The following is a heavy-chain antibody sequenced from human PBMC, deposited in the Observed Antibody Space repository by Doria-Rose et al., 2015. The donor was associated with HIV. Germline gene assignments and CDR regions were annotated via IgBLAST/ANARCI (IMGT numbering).Heavy chain of an antibody. Sequence: KGLEWIGFIRSTAYGGTKEYAASVKGRVTISRDVSKSIAYLQLNSLKTEDTAVYFCARVGWELLYFFDYWGQGTLVTGSA. CDR2: IRSTAYGGTK. CDR3: ARVGWELLYFFDY. J-gene: IGHJ4*02. V-gene: IGHV3-49*02. D-gene: IGHD1-26*01.